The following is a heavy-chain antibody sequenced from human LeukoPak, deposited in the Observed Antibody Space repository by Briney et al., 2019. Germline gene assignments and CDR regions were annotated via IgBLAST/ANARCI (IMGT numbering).Heavy chain of an antibody. CDR3: ARLTFYYGSGSYGWFDP. CDR1: GYTFTSYG. D-gene: IGHD3-10*01. Sequence: ASVKASCKTSGYTFTSYGITWVRQAPGQGLEWMGWMNPNSGNTGYAQKFQGRVTMTRNTSISTAYMELSSLRSEDTAVYYCARLTFYYGSGSYGWFDPWGQGTLVTVSS. CDR2: MNPNSGNT. J-gene: IGHJ5*02. V-gene: IGHV1-8*02.